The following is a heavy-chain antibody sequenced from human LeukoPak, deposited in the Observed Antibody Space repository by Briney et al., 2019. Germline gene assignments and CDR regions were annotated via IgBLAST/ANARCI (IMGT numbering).Heavy chain of an antibody. CDR1: GFTFSSYS. CDR2: ISSSSSYI. J-gene: IGHJ4*02. D-gene: IGHD5-12*01. V-gene: IGHV3-21*01. CDR3: ARGGGYSGYDYLESDY. Sequence: GGSLRLSCAASGFTFSSYSMNWVRQAPGKGLEWVSSISSSSSYIYYADSVKGRFTISRDNAKNSLYLQMNSLRAEDTAVYYCARGGGYSGYDYLESDYWGQGTLVTVSS.